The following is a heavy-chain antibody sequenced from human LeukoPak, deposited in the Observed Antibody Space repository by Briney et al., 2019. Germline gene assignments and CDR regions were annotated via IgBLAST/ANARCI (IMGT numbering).Heavy chain of an antibody. CDR3: ARARYGSGSPPDY. D-gene: IGHD3-10*01. V-gene: IGHV4-34*01. J-gene: IGHJ4*02. CDR2: INHSGST. CDR1: GGSFSGYY. Sequence: SETLSLTCAVYGGSFSGYYWSWIRQPPGKGLEWIGEINHSGSTNYNPSLKSRVTISVDTSKNQFSLKLSSVTAADTAVYYCARARYGSGSPPDYWGQGTLVTVSS.